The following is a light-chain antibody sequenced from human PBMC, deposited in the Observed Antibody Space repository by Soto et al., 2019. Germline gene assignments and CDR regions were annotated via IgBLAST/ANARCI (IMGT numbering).Light chain of an antibody. CDR2: DVN. CDR1: HNDVAGYNY. J-gene: IGLJ2*01. V-gene: IGLV2-11*01. Sequence: QSALTQPRSVSGSPGQSVTISCTGTHNDVAGYNYVSWYQRRPGKAPQLIIFDVNKRPSGVPDRFSGSKSGNTASLTISGLQIEDEATFYCCSYAGDYTLVFGGGTKVTVL. CDR3: CSYAGDYTLV.